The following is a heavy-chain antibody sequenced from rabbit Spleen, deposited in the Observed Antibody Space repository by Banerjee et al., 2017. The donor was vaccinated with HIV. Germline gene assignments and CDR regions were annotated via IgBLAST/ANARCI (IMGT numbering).Heavy chain of an antibody. CDR3: ARDLTGVIGWNFGW. J-gene: IGHJ4*01. Sequence: ELVESGGGLVQAGESLKLSCKASGISLSDKDVMCWVRQAPGKGLGWIACINIVTGKAVYARWAKGRFIMSRTSSTTVTLQMTSLTAADTATYLCARDLTGVIGWNFGWWGQGTLVTVS. CDR1: GISLSDKDV. CDR2: INIVTGKA. V-gene: IGHV1S45*01. D-gene: IGHD1-1*01.